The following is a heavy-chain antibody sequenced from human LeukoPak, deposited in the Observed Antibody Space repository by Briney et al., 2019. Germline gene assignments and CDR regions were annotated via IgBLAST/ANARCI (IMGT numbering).Heavy chain of an antibody. D-gene: IGHD5-18*01. CDR1: GFTFSSYG. CDR3: ARDGGDTAMGTLPFDY. J-gene: IGHJ4*02. Sequence: GRSLRLSCAASGFTFSSYGMHWVRQAPGKGLEWVSYISSSGSTIYYADSVKGRFTISRDNAKNSLYLQMNSLRAEDTAVYYCARDGGDTAMGTLPFDYWGQGTLVTVSS. V-gene: IGHV3-48*04. CDR2: ISSSGSTI.